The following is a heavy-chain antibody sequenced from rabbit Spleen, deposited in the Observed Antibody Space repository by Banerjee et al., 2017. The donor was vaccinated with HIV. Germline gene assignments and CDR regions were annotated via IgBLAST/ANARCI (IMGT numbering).Heavy chain of an antibody. J-gene: IGHJ4*01. CDR3: ARDLPGVIGWNFNL. V-gene: IGHV1S40*01. Sequence: QSLEESGGGLVKPGGTLTLTCTVSGFSFSDRDVMCWVRQAPGKGLEWIACINTATGKAVYATWAKGRFTISKASSTTVTLQMTSLTAADTATYFCARDLPGVIGWNFNLWGPGTLVTVS. D-gene: IGHD1-1*01. CDR2: INTATGKA. CDR1: GFSFSDRDV.